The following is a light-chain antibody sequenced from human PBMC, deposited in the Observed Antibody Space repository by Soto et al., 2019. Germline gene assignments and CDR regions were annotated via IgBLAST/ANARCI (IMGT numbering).Light chain of an antibody. Sequence: QSALTQPASVSGSPGQSITISCTGTSSDVGGYNYVSWYQQHPGKAPKLMIYDVSNRPSGVSIRFSGSKSGNTASLTISGLPAEDEDDYYCSSYTSITTLVFGTGTKLTVL. CDR2: DVS. V-gene: IGLV2-14*03. CDR3: SSYTSITTLV. CDR1: SSDVGGYNY. J-gene: IGLJ1*01.